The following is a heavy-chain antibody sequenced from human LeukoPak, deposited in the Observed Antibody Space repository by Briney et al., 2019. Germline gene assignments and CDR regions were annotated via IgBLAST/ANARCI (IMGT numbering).Heavy chain of an antibody. CDR3: ARALIGYYFDY. CDR2: ISSSSSTI. Sequence: GGSLRLSCAASGFTFSSYSMNWVRQAPGKGLEWVSYISSSSSTIYYADSVKGRFTISRDNAKNSLYLQMNSLRAEDTAVYYCARALIGYYFDYWGQGTLVTVSS. CDR1: GFTFSSYS. V-gene: IGHV3-48*01. D-gene: IGHD2-8*01. J-gene: IGHJ4*02.